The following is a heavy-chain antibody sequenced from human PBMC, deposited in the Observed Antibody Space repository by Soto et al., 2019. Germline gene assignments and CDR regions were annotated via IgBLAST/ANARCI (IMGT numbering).Heavy chain of an antibody. CDR3: ARATDYYDSSGSG. D-gene: IGHD3-22*01. CDR2: INAGNGNT. V-gene: IGHV1-3*01. J-gene: IGHJ4*02. Sequence: ASVKVSCKASGYTFTSYAMHWVRQAPGQRLEWMGWINAGNGNTKYSQKFQGRVTFTRDTSASTAYMELSSLRSEDTALYYCARATDYYDSSGSGWGQGPLVTVS. CDR1: GYTFTSYA.